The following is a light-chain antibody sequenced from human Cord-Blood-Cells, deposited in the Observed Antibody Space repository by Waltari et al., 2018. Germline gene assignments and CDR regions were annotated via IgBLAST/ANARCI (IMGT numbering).Light chain of an antibody. CDR3: QQYNSYSGA. CDR1: QSISSW. CDR2: KAS. Sequence: DIQITQSPSTLSASVGDRVTITCRASQSISSWLAWYQQKPGKAPKLLIYKASSLESRVPSRFSGSGSGTEFTLTISSLQPDDFATYYCQQYNSYSGAFGQGTKVEIK. V-gene: IGKV1-5*03. J-gene: IGKJ1*01.